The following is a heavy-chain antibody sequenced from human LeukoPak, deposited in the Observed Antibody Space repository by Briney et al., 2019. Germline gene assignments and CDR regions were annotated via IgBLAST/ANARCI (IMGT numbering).Heavy chain of an antibody. D-gene: IGHD1-26*01. CDR1: GFTFSSYA. CDR3: AKSRGESRGASNY. CDR2: ISGSGDTT. V-gene: IGHV3-23*01. Sequence: GGSPRLSCAASGFTFSSYAMNWVRQAPGKGLEWVSFISGSGDTTYYADSVKGRFTISRDSSKNTLSLQMNSLRAEDTAVYYCAKSRGESRGASNYWGQGTLVTVSS. J-gene: IGHJ4*02.